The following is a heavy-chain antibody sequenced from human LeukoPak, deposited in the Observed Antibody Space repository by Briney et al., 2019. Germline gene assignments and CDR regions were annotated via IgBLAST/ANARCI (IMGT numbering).Heavy chain of an antibody. CDR2: ISWNSGSI. D-gene: IGHD3-10*01. V-gene: IGHV3-9*03. CDR1: GFTFSSYG. CDR3: AKDTGSDYYGSGSYGPVFDY. J-gene: IGHJ4*02. Sequence: GGSLRLSCAASGFTFSSYGMHWVRHAPGKGLEWVSGISWNSGSIGYADSVKGRFTISRDNAKNSLYLQMNSLRAEDMALYYCAKDTGSDYYGSGSYGPVFDYWGQGTLVTVSS.